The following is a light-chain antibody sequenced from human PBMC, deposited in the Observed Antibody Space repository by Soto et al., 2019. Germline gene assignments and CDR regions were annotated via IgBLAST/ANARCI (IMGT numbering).Light chain of an antibody. Sequence: DIQMTQSPSTLSASVGDRVTITCRASQTISNWLAWYQVKPGKAPKLLMHDAYSLESGVQSRFSGSASGTEFTLTISSLQPDDFATYFCKQYSTYSWTFGQGTKVDI. CDR1: QTISNW. CDR2: DAY. CDR3: KQYSTYSWT. V-gene: IGKV1-5*01. J-gene: IGKJ1*01.